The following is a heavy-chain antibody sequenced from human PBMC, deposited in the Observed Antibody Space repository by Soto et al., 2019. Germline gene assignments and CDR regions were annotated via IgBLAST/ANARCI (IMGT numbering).Heavy chain of an antibody. D-gene: IGHD3-10*01. CDR2: IISKTDGGTT. CDR1: GFTFSSYG. Sequence: GGSLRLSCAASGFTFSSYGMHWVRQAPGKGLEWVGRIISKTDGGTTDYAAPVKGRFTISRDDSQNMLYLQMNSLKTDDTGVYYCTTDYYFGSGSGDYWGQGALVTVSS. V-gene: IGHV3-15*01. CDR3: TTDYYFGSGSGDY. J-gene: IGHJ4*02.